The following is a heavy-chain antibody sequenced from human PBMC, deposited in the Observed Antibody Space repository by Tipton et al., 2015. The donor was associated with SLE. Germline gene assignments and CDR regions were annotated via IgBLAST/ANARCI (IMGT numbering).Heavy chain of an antibody. D-gene: IGHD6-13*01. CDR2: MYTDGTT. J-gene: IGHJ6*02. CDR3: ARDPYSSSSTWYYGMDV. V-gene: IGHV3-53*01. Sequence: VQLVQSGGGLIQPGGTLTLSCAASGFSVRTYMNWVRQTPGRALEWVAVMYTDGTTYYGDPVKGRFTISRDNSKNTLYLQMNSLRAEDTAVYYCARDPYSSSSTWYYGMDVWGQGTTVTVSS. CDR1: GFSVRTY.